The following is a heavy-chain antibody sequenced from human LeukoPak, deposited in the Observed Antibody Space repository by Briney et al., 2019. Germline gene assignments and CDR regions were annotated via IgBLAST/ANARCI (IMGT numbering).Heavy chain of an antibody. CDR2: IKQDGSEK. CDR3: AREGWYPSEFFDP. V-gene: IGHV3-7*01. CDR1: GFTFSSYW. J-gene: IGHJ5*02. Sequence: PGGSLRLSCAASGFTFSSYWMSWVRQAPGKGLEWVANIKQDGSEKNYVDSMKGRFTISRDNAKNSLYLQMNSLRAEDTAVYYCAREGWYPSEFFDPWGQGTLVTVSS. D-gene: IGHD6-19*01.